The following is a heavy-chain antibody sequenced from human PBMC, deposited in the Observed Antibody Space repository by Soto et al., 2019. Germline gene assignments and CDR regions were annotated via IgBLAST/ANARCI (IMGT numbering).Heavy chain of an antibody. D-gene: IGHD3-9*01. Sequence: GESLKISCKGSGYNFTNYWVAWVRQMPGKGLEWMGIIYPTDSDTRYSPSSQGQVTISADKSITTAYLQWSSLKASDTAMYYCARQLDILTGYYYWGQGTLVTVSS. V-gene: IGHV5-51*01. CDR2: IYPTDSDT. CDR1: GYNFTNYW. CDR3: ARQLDILTGYYY. J-gene: IGHJ4*02.